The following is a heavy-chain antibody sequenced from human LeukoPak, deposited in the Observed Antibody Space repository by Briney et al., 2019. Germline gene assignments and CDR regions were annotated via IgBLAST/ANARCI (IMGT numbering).Heavy chain of an antibody. D-gene: IGHD5-24*01. J-gene: IGHJ4*02. Sequence: ASVKVSCKASGYSFTGYYMHWVRQAPGQRFEWMGWINAGNGHTKYSQNFQGRVTITRDSSANIVYMDVSSLTSEDTAVYYCARGIWSATRVDYYLDNWGRGTLVTVSS. CDR1: GYSFTGYY. CDR2: INAGNGHT. CDR3: ARGIWSATRVDYYLDN. V-gene: IGHV1-3*01.